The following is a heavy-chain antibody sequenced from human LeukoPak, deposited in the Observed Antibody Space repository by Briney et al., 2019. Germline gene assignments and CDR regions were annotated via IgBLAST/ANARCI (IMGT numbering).Heavy chain of an antibody. CDR2: IYYSGST. CDR3: SRQNVKNYYDSSGWSFYFDY. CDR1: GGSISSSSYY. V-gene: IGHV4-39*01. Sequence: SETLSLTCTVSGGSISSSSYYWGWIRQPPGKGLEWIGSIYYSGSTYYNPSLKSRVTISVDTSKNQFSLKLSSVTAADTAVYYCSRQNVKNYYDSSGWSFYFDYWGQGTLVTVSS. D-gene: IGHD3-22*01. J-gene: IGHJ4*02.